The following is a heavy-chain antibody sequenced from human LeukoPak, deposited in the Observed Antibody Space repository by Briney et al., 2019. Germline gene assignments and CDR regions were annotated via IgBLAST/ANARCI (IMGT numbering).Heavy chain of an antibody. D-gene: IGHD2-15*01. V-gene: IGHV4-31*03. CDR2: IYYSGST. Sequence: PSQTLSLTCTVSGGSFSSGGYYWSWIRQHPGKGLEWIGYIYYSGSTYYNPSLKSRVTISVDTSKNQFSLKLSSVTAADTAVYYCARLPIVVVVAATGRRLSGPFDIWGQGTMVTVSS. CDR3: ARLPIVVVVAATGRRLSGPFDI. J-gene: IGHJ3*02. CDR1: GGSFSSGGYY.